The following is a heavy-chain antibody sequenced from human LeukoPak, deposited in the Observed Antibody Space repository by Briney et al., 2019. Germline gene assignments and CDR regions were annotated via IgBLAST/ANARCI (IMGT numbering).Heavy chain of an antibody. V-gene: IGHV1-18*01. J-gene: IGHJ4*02. D-gene: IGHD1-1*01. CDR2: ISPYNTNT. CDR3: ARVTTVGATRDFDY. Sequence: ASVNVSCTASGYTFNNFGISWLRQAPGQGLEWIAYISPYNTNTNSAQRFQGRSSVTKDTSTSTAYMELTRLRSDDTAVFYCARVTTVGATRDFDYWGQGTLVIVSS. CDR1: GYTFNNFG.